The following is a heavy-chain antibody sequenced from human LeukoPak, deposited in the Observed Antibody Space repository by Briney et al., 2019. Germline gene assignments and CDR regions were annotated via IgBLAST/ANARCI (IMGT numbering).Heavy chain of an antibody. D-gene: IGHD1-26*01. CDR1: GGSISSYY. CDR3: AREEDYSGRLDY. Sequence: PSETLSLTCTVSGGSISSYYWSWIRQPPGKGLEWIGYIYYSGSTNYNPSLKSRVTISVDTSKNQFSLKLSSVTAADTAVYYCAREEDYSGRLDYWGQGTLVTVSS. V-gene: IGHV4-59*01. J-gene: IGHJ4*02. CDR2: IYYSGST.